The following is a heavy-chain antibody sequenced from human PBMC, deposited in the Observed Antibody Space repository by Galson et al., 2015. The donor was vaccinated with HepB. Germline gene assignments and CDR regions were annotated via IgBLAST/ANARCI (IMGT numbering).Heavy chain of an antibody. CDR2: IKKDGSEK. J-gene: IGHJ4*02. D-gene: IGHD4-17*01. V-gene: IGHV3-7*03. CDR3: TIGHYGDY. CDR1: GFIFSDAW. Sequence: LRLSCAASGFIFSDAWMNWVRQAPGKGLEWVANIKKDGSEKYYVDSVKGRFTVSRDNAKNSLYLQMNSLRAEDTAVYHCTIGHYGDYWGQGTLVTVSS.